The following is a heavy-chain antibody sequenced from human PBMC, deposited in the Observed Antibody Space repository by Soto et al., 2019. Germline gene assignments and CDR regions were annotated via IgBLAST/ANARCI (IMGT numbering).Heavy chain of an antibody. D-gene: IGHD3-22*01. CDR1: GGSINSYY. J-gene: IGHJ1*01. CDR3: ARSSVVGPEYLQH. V-gene: IGHV4-4*07. Sequence: QVQLQEWGPGLVKPSETLSLTCSVSGGSINSYYWTWVRQPAGKGLKWIGYISATGNTKYDPSLKSRVTMSIDTSKNQLSLRLTSVTAADTALYYCARSSVVGPEYLQHWGQGTLVTVSS. CDR2: ISATGNT.